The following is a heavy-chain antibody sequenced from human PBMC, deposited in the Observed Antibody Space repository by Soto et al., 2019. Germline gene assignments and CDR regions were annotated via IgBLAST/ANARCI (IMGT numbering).Heavy chain of an antibody. J-gene: IGHJ4*02. CDR1: GGSISSYY. D-gene: IGHD6-6*01. CDR2: IYDSGST. Sequence: QVQLQESGPGLVKPSETLSLTCTISGGSISSYYWSWIRQPPGKGLEWIGYIYDSGSTNYNPSLRSXLTISLDTSKNQFSRKLTSVTAAATAVYYCAAPPRYWGQGTLVTVSS. V-gene: IGHV4-59*01. CDR3: AAPPRY.